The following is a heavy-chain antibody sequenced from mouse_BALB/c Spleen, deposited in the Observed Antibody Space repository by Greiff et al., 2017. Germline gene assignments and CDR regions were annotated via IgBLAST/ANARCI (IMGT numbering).Heavy chain of an antibody. D-gene: IGHD1-1*01. Sequence: EVQRVESGPGLVKPSQSLSLTCTVTGYSITSDYAWYWIRQFPGNQLEWMGYISYSGSTSYNPSLKSRISITRDTSKNQFFLQLNSVTTEDTATYYCARRRKNYYGSSYYFDYWGQGTTLTVSS. CDR2: ISYSGST. CDR1: GYSITSDYA. J-gene: IGHJ2*01. CDR3: ARRRKNYYGSSYYFDY. V-gene: IGHV3-2*02.